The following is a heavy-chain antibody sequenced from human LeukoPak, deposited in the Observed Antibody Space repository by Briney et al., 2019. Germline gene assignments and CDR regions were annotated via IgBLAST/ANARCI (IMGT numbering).Heavy chain of an antibody. CDR2: ISYSGST. J-gene: IGHJ4*02. CDR3: ARWYSSGWAFDY. Sequence: SETLSLTCTVSGGSISTNYWSWIRQSPGKGLECIGYISYSGSTNYNPSLKSRVTISVDTSTNQFSLKLNSVTAADTAVYYCARWYSSGWAFDYWGQGTLVTVSS. D-gene: IGHD6-19*01. CDR1: GGSISTNY. V-gene: IGHV4-59*08.